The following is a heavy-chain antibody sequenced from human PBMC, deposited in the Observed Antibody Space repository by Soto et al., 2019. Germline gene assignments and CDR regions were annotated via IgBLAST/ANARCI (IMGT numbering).Heavy chain of an antibody. D-gene: IGHD2-15*01. J-gene: IGHJ5*02. Sequence: PGGSLRLSCAISGFTFSDYYMTWIRQAPGKGLEWLACINRSSRNPAYADSVKGVFTISRDNARRSLFLLMNSLTVDDAAIYYCGRGGGGGLFDPWGQGSLVTVSS. V-gene: IGHV3-11*06. CDR2: INRSSRNP. CDR3: GRGGGGGLFDP. CDR1: GFTFSDYY.